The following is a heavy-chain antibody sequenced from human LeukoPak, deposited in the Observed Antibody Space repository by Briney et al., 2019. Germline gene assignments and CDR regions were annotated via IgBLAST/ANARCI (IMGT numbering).Heavy chain of an antibody. CDR1: GYTFDENH. Sequence: ASVSVSSKASGYTFDENHIHWVRQAPGQGPEWMGWINPKSGATDSAQQFQGRLTMTRDTSIGTASMDLSGLRLDDTGIYYCARAGDESTGHYDSLHFWGQGTMVTVSS. D-gene: IGHD2-8*02. CDR3: ARAGDESTGHYDSLHF. CDR2: INPKSGAT. J-gene: IGHJ3*01. V-gene: IGHV1-2*02.